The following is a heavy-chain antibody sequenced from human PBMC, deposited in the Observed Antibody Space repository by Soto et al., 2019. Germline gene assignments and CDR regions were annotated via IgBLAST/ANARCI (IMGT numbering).Heavy chain of an antibody. CDR1: GGSISSSSYY. J-gene: IGHJ4*02. V-gene: IGHV4-39*01. CDR3: AYMRYYGSGSYYNGYYFDY. D-gene: IGHD3-10*01. CDR2: IYYSGST. Sequence: SETLSLTCTVSGGSISSSSYYWGWIRQPPGKGLEWIGSIYYSGSTYYNPSLKSRVTISVDTSKNQFSLKLSSVTAADTAVYYCAYMRYYGSGSYYNGYYFDYWGQGTLVTVSS.